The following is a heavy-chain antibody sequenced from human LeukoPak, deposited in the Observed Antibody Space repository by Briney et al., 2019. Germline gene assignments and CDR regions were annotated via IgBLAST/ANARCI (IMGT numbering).Heavy chain of an antibody. Sequence: GGSLRLSCAASGFTFSSYAMSWVRQAPGKGLEWVSAISGSGGSTYYADSVKGRFTISRDNSKNTLYLQMNSLRAEDTAVYYCASATMTTVTYYYYYYMDVWGKGTTVTVSS. D-gene: IGHD4-17*01. J-gene: IGHJ6*03. CDR1: GFTFSSYA. CDR3: ASATMTTVTYYYYYYMDV. CDR2: ISGSGGST. V-gene: IGHV3-23*01.